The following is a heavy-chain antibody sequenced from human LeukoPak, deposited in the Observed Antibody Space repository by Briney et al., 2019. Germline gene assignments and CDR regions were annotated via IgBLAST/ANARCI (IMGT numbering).Heavy chain of an antibody. CDR3: ARGLKGLRFLEWFPAVVEY. CDR1: GYTFTGYY. D-gene: IGHD3-3*01. J-gene: IGHJ4*02. V-gene: IGHV1-2*02. Sequence: ASVKVSCKASGYTFTGYYMHWVRQAPGQGLEWMGWINPNSGGTNYAQKFQGRVTMTRDTSISTAYMELSRLRSDDTAVYYCARGLKGLRFLEWFPAVVEYWGQGTLVTVSS. CDR2: INPNSGGT.